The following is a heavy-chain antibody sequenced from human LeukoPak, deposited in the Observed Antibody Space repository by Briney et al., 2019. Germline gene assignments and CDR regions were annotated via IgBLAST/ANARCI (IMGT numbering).Heavy chain of an antibody. D-gene: IGHD3-22*01. CDR3: ARAPRQYYYDSSGYHY. CDR2: ISAYNGNT. CDR1: GYTFTSYG. V-gene: IGHV1-18*01. Sequence: ASVKVSCKASGYTFTSYGISWVRQAPGQGLEWMGWISAYNGNTNYAQKLQGRVTMTTDTSTSTAYMELRSLRSDDKAVYYCARAPRQYYYDSSGYHYWGQGTLVTVSS. J-gene: IGHJ4*02.